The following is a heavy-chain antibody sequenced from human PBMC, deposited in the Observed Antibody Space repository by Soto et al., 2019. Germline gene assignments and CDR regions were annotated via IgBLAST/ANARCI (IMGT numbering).Heavy chain of an antibody. Sequence: QVQLVQSGAEVKKPGSSVKVSCKASGGTFSSYTISWVRQAPGQGLEWMGRIIPILGIANYAQKFQGRVTITADNSTSTAYMELSSLRSEDTAVYYCARDPGRRLGGGEYYFDYWGQGTLVTVSS. CDR2: IIPILGIA. CDR1: GGTFSSYT. CDR3: ARDPGRRLGGGEYYFDY. J-gene: IGHJ4*02. D-gene: IGHD3-16*01. V-gene: IGHV1-69*08.